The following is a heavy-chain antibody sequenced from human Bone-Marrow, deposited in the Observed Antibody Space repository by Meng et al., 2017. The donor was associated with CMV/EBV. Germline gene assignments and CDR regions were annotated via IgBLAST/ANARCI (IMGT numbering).Heavy chain of an antibody. D-gene: IGHD2-2*01. V-gene: IGHV1-2*02. CDR3: ARDRSRVVPAAPVGYYYYGMDV. Sequence: ASVKVSCKASGYTFTGYYMHWVRQAPGQGLEWMGWINPNSGGTNYAQKFQGRVTMTRDTSISTAYMELSRLRSDDTAVYYCARDRSRVVPAAPVGYYYYGMDVWDQGNTVNVSS. CDR1: GYTFTGYY. CDR2: INPNSGGT. J-gene: IGHJ6*02.